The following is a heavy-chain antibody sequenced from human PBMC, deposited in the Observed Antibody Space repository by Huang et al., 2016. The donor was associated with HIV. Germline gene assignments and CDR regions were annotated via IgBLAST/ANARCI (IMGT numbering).Heavy chain of an antibody. J-gene: IGHJ4*02. V-gene: IGHV3-30*04. Sequence: QVLLVESGGGVVQPGKSLRLSCTASGFAFSNNAMHWVRQGPGKGLEWVAVVSFDGSQTYVADAVNDRFTISRDNSKSTLFLQMSSLRPDDTAVYYCAGAPARALSYFDNWGQGTLVTVSS. CDR2: VSFDGSQT. CDR1: GFAFSNNA. CDR3: AGAPARALSYFDN. D-gene: IGHD3-10*01.